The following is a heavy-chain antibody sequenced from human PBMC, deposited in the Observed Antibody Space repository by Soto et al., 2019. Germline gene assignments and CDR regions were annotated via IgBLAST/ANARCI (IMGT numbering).Heavy chain of an antibody. J-gene: IGHJ4*02. CDR2: IYPGDSEA. D-gene: IGHD7-27*01. CDR3: TRALMPGDMSDF. CDR1: GFSFTHYW. Sequence: GESLKISCQTSGFSFTHYWVGWVRQTPGKGLEWMGVIYPGDSEARYSPSFQGQVTLSADKATSTAFLQLNSLKSSDTAIYYYTRALMPGDMSDFWGQGPQVTVSS. V-gene: IGHV5-51*01.